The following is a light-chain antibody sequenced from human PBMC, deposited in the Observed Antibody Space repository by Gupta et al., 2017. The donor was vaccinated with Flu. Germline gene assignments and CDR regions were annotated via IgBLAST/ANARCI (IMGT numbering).Light chain of an antibody. CDR3: QQDDNLPYT. Sequence: DIQMTQSPPSLSASVGDRVTITCQASQDIANYLNWYQQKPGKAPKVLIYGASNLETGVPSRFSGSGSGAEFTFTISSLQPEDLATYFCQQDDNLPYTFGQGTKLEIK. CDR2: GAS. V-gene: IGKV1-33*01. J-gene: IGKJ2*01. CDR1: QDIANY.